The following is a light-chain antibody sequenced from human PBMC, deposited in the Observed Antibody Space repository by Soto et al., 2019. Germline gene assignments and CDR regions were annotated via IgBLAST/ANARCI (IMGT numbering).Light chain of an antibody. CDR1: STDVGDYNY. J-gene: IGLJ2*01. V-gene: IGLV2-14*03. CDR3: SSYTSSSTLGHVV. CDR2: DVS. Sequence: QSALTQPASVSGSPGQSITISCTGTSTDVGDYNYVSWYQQHPGKAPKLMIYDVSNRPSGVSNRCSGSKSGNTASLTISGLQAEDEADYYCSSYTSSSTLGHVVFGGGTKLTVL.